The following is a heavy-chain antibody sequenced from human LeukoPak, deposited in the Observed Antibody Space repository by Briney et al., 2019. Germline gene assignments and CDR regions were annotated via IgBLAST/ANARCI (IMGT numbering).Heavy chain of an antibody. CDR2: ISGSGNSP. D-gene: IGHD5-24*01. CDR3: ASGREGYNTAFGY. Sequence: PGGSLRLSCAASGFSFRSYAMNWVRQAPGRGLEWVSSISGSGNSPYYADFVKGRFTISRDNSKSTLYLQMNSLRAEDTAVYYGASGREGYNTAFGYWGQGTLLTVSS. J-gene: IGHJ4*02. V-gene: IGHV3-23*01. CDR1: GFSFRSYA.